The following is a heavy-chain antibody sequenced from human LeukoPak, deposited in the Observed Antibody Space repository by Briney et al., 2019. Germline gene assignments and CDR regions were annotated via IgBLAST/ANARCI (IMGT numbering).Heavy chain of an antibody. D-gene: IGHD3-22*01. V-gene: IGHV1-69*04. CDR3: ARSRYYYDSSGYYAGSFDY. Sequence: GASVKVSCKASGGTFSSYAISWVRQAPGQGLEWMGRIIPILGIANYAQKFQGRVTITADKSTSTAYMELSSLRSEDTAVYYCARSRYYYDSSGYYAGSFDYWGQGTLVTVSS. CDR1: GGTFSSYA. J-gene: IGHJ4*02. CDR2: IIPILGIA.